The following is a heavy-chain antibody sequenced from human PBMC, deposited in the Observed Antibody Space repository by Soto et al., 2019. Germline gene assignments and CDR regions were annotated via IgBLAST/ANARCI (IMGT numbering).Heavy chain of an antibody. Sequence: EVQLVESGGGLVQPGGSLRLSCAASGFTISSYWMHWVRQVPGKGLVWVSRINGDGSSTSYADSVKGRFIISRDNAKNTLYLQTNSLRAEDTAVYYCTRDPPYGDAAFDFWGQGTLVTVSS. D-gene: IGHD4-17*01. CDR2: INGDGSST. J-gene: IGHJ4*02. CDR3: TRDPPYGDAAFDF. CDR1: GFTISSYW. V-gene: IGHV3-74*01.